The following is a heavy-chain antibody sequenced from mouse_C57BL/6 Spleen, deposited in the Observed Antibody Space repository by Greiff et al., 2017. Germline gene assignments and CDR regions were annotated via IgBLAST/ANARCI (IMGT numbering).Heavy chain of an antibody. Sequence: EVKVVESGGGLVQPKGSLKLSCAASGFSFNTYAMNWVRQAPGKGLEWVARIRSKSNNYATYYADSVKDRFTISRDDSESMLYLQMNNLKTEYTAMYYCVSGSYAMDYWGQGTSVTVSS. CDR1: GFSFNTYA. CDR3: VSGSYAMDY. V-gene: IGHV10-1*01. J-gene: IGHJ4*01. CDR2: IRSKSNNYAT.